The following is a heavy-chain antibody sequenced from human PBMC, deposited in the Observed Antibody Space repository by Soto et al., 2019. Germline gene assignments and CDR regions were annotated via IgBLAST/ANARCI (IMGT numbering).Heavy chain of an antibody. CDR3: ARVPSP. V-gene: IGHV4-31*03. Sequence: PSETLSLTCTVSGGSISSPNFYWSWIRQHPGKGLEWIGHIYYNGTTYYNPTLKSRVSISVDTSKNQISLKLSSVTAADTAVYYCARVPSPWGQGTLVTVSS. CDR1: GGSISSPNFY. J-gene: IGHJ5*02. CDR2: IYYNGTT.